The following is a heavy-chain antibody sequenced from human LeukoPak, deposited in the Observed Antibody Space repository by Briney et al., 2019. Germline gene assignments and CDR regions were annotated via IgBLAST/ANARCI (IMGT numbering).Heavy chain of an antibody. V-gene: IGHV4-34*01. Sequence: SETLSLTCAVYGGSFSGYYWSWIRQPPGKGLEWIGEINHSGSTNYNPSLKSRVTISVDTSKNQFSLKLSSVTAADTAVYYCARERGYSSRPFDYWGQGTLVTVSS. D-gene: IGHD6-13*01. J-gene: IGHJ4*02. CDR3: ARERGYSSRPFDY. CDR2: INHSGST. CDR1: GGSFSGYY.